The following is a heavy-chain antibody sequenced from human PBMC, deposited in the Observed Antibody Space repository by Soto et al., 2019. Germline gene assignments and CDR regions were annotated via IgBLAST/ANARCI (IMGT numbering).Heavy chain of an antibody. CDR3: ARDKRGSDDY. Sequence: GGFLRLSCAASGFTVSSNYMSWVRQAPGKGLEWVSVIYSGGSTYYADSVKGRFTISRDNSKNTLYLQMNSLRAEDTAVYYCARDKRGSDDYWGQGTLVTVSS. CDR2: IYSGGST. CDR1: GFTVSSNY. V-gene: IGHV3-53*01. J-gene: IGHJ4*02. D-gene: IGHD5-12*01.